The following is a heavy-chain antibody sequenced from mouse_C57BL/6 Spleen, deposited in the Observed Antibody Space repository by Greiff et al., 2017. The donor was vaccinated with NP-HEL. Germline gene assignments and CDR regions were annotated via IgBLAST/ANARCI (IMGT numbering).Heavy chain of an antibody. J-gene: IGHJ4*01. CDR1: GYTFTDYY. V-gene: IGHV1-76*01. CDR2: IYPGSGNT. CDR3: ARDLAYYSMDY. Sequence: VQGVESGAELVRPGASVKLSCKASGYTFTDYYINWVKQRPGQGLEWIARIYPGSGNTYYNEKFKGKATLTAEKSSSTAYMQLSSLTSEDSAVYFCARDLAYYSMDYWGQGTSVTVSS.